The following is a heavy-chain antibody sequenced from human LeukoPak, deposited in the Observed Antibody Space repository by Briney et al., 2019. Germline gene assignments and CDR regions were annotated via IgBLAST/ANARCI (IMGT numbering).Heavy chain of an antibody. V-gene: IGHV4-39*01. CDR2: IYYSGST. J-gene: IGHJ6*03. Sequence: SETLSLTCTVSGGSISSSSYYWGWIRQPPGKGLEWIGSIYYSGSTYYNPSLKSRVTISVDTSKNQFSLKLSSVTAADTAVYYCAAVTRTLYYYYYMDVWGKGTTVTVSS. CDR3: AAVTRTLYYYYYMDV. CDR1: GGSISSSSYY. D-gene: IGHD4-17*01.